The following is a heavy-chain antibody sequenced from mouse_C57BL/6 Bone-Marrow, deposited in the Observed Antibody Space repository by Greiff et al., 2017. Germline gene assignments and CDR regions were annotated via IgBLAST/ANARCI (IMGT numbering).Heavy chain of an antibody. V-gene: IGHV5-17*01. CDR2: ISSGSSTI. CDR1: GFTFSDYG. D-gene: IGHD3-3*01. CDR3: AREGTPFDY. J-gene: IGHJ2*01. Sequence: EVQLQESGGGLVKPGGSLKLSCAASGFTFSDYGMHWVRQAPEKGLEWVAYISSGSSTIYYADTVKGRFTISRDNAKNTLFLQMTSLRSEDTAMYYCAREGTPFDYWGQGTTLTVSS.